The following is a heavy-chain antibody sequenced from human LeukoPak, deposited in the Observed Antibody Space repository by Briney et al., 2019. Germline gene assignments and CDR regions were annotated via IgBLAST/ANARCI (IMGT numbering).Heavy chain of an antibody. D-gene: IGHD1-26*01. J-gene: IGHJ4*02. Sequence: GGSLRLSCAVSGFTFSNYWVTWFRQAPGKGLEWVANIKEDGGEKNYVDSVKGRFTISRDNAKSSLYLQLNSLRAEDTAMYYCARGGGWVDYWGQGTLVTVSS. CDR3: ARGGGWVDY. V-gene: IGHV3-7*02. CDR2: IKEDGGEK. CDR1: GFTFSNYW.